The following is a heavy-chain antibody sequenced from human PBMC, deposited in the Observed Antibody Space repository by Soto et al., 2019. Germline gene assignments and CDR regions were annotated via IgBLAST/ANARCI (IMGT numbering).Heavy chain of an antibody. V-gene: IGHV4-34*01. CDR2: INHSGST. D-gene: IGHD3-3*01. CDR3: ARGWSYYYYYMDV. J-gene: IGHJ6*03. CDR1: GGSFIGYY. Sequence: SETLCLTCAVEGGSFIGYYWRWIRQPPGKGLEWIGEINHSGSTNYNPSLKSRVTISVDTSKNQFSLKLSSVTAADTAVYYCARGWSYYYYYMDVWGKGTTVTVSS.